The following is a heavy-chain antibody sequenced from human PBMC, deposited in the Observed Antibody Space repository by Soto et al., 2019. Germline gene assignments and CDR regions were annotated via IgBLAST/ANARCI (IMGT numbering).Heavy chain of an antibody. D-gene: IGHD6-6*01. Sequence: PSETLSLTCTVSGGSISSYYWSWIRQPPGKGLEWIGYIYYSGSTNYNPSLKSRVTISVDTSKNQFSLKLSSVTAADTAVYYCARVVAARGPGGYYYYYMDVWGKGTPVTVSS. CDR2: IYYSGST. J-gene: IGHJ6*03. V-gene: IGHV4-59*01. CDR1: GGSISSYY. CDR3: ARVVAARGPGGYYYYYMDV.